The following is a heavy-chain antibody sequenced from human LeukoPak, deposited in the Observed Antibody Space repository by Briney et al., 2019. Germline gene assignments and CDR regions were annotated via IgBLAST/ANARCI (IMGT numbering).Heavy chain of an antibody. J-gene: IGHJ4*02. V-gene: IGHV4-39*07. CDR1: GGSISSSSYY. Sequence: PSETLSLTCTVSGGSISSSSYYWGWIRQPPGKGLEWIGSIYYSGSTYYNPSLESRVTISVDTSKNQFSLKLSSVTAADTAVYYCARDRAGTTRGYFDYWGQGTLVTVSS. CDR3: ARDRAGTTRGYFDY. CDR2: IYYSGST. D-gene: IGHD1-1*01.